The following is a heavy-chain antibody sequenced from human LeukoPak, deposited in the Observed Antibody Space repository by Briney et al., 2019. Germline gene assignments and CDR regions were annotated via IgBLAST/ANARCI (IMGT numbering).Heavy chain of an antibody. J-gene: IGHJ4*02. CDR3: ARYRSHYSDSSGYFDY. Sequence: SGPTLVNPTQPLTLSCTLSGFSLSSSGVGVSWIRQPPGKALEWLPLIYCHDAKRYSPSLKTRLTITKDTSNNRRVLTRGSVDPADTATYFCARYRSHYSDSSGYFDYWGQGSLVSVSS. CDR2: IYCHDAK. D-gene: IGHD3-22*01. CDR1: GFSLSSSGVG. V-gene: IGHV2-5*01.